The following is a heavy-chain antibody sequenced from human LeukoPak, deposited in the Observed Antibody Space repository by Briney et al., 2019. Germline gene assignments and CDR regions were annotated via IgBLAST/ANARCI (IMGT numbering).Heavy chain of an antibody. CDR2: VHPSGST. Sequence: SETLSLTCAVYGGSFSGYYCTWIRQPPGKGLEWTGEVHPSGSTNYNPSLMSRVTLSLDTSKNQFSLRLSSVTAADTAVYFCARGLDTYKSGVDWGQGTLVTVSS. V-gene: IGHV4-34*01. CDR3: ARGLDTYKSGVD. CDR1: GGSFSGYY. J-gene: IGHJ4*02. D-gene: IGHD1-26*01.